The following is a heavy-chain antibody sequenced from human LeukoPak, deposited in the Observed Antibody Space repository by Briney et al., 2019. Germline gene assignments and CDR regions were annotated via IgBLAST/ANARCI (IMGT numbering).Heavy chain of an antibody. CDR2: IKSDGSST. Sequence: GGPLRLSCAASGFTFSSYWMHWVRQGPGKGLVWVSYIKSDGSSTTYADSVKGRFTISRDNAKNTLYLQMNSLRAEDTAVYYCARERSGSFDCWGQGTLVTVSS. V-gene: IGHV3-74*01. CDR1: GFTFSSYW. J-gene: IGHJ4*02. CDR3: ARERSGSFDC. D-gene: IGHD1-26*01.